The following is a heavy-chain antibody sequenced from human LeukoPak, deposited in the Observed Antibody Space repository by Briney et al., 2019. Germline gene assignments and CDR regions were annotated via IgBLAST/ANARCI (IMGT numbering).Heavy chain of an antibody. CDR3: ASHSKTYYDILPGYPPPLKDPFDI. CDR1: GGSISSYY. V-gene: IGHV4-59*08. J-gene: IGHJ3*02. Sequence: SETLSLTCTVSGGSISSYYWSWIRQPPGKGLEWIGYIYYSGSTNYNPSLKSRVTISVDTSKNQSSLRLSSVTAADTAVYYCASHSKTYYDILPGYPPPLKDPFDIWAKGQWSPSLQ. D-gene: IGHD3-9*01. CDR2: IYYSGST.